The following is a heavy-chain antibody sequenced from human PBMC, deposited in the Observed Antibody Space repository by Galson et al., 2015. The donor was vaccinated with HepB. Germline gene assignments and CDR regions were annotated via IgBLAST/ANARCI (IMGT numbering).Heavy chain of an antibody. CDR2: ITGSGANT. D-gene: IGHD4-17*01. CDR3: AKDRGDYGTGWFDP. V-gene: IGHV3-23*01. Sequence: SLRLSCAASGFAFNTYAMSWVRQAPGKGLEWVSSITGSGANTYYTDSVKGRFTISRDDSRTTLYLQMNSLRVEDTALYHCAKDRGDYGTGWFDPWGQGTQVSVSS. CDR1: GFAFNTYA. J-gene: IGHJ5*02.